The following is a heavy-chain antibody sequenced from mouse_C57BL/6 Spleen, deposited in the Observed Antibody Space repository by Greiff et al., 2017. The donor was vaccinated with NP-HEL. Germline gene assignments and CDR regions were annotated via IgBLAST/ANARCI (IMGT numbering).Heavy chain of an antibody. Sequence: QVQLQQPGAELVRPGSSVKLSCKASGYTFTSYWMHWVKQRPIQGLEWIGNIDPSDSEPHYNQKFKDKATLTVDKSSSTAYMQLSSLTSEDSAVYYCARDYGSSYYFDYWGQGTTLTVSS. V-gene: IGHV1-52*01. CDR2: IDPSDSEP. CDR1: GYTFTSYW. D-gene: IGHD1-1*01. CDR3: ARDYGSSYYFDY. J-gene: IGHJ2*01.